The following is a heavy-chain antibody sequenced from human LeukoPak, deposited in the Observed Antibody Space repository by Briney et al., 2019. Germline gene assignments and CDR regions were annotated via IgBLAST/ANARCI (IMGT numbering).Heavy chain of an antibody. CDR3: ARAIVGTENFDY. Sequence: GGSLRLSCAASGFSFSTYAMHWVRQAPGKGLEWVAVVSHDTRTKYYTDSLKGRFTISRDNSKNTLYLQMNGLRTDDTAVYYCARAIVGTENFDYWGQGTLVTVSS. CDR1: GFSFSTYA. J-gene: IGHJ4*02. V-gene: IGHV3-30*10. CDR2: VSHDTRTK. D-gene: IGHD5-12*01.